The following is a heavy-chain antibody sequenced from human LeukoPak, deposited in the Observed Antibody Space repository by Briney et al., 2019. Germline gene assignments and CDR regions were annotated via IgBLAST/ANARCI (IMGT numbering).Heavy chain of an antibody. CDR1: GFTFSSYA. V-gene: IGHV3-30-3*01. J-gene: IGHJ4*02. CDR2: ISYDGSNK. Sequence: GGSLRLSCAASGFTFSSYATHWVRQAPGKGLEWVAVISYDGSNKYYADSVEGRFTISRDNSKNTLYLQMNSLRAEDTAVYYCAREISDRRYCSSTSCPYFDYWGQGTLVTVSS. CDR3: AREISDRRYCSSTSCPYFDY. D-gene: IGHD2-2*01.